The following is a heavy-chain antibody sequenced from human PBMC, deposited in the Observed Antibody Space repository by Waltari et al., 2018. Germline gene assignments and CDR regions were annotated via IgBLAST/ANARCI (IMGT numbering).Heavy chain of an antibody. CDR3: ARDVYPDGLDY. V-gene: IGHV4-59*01. CDR2: IYYSGST. Sequence: QVQLQDSGPGLVKPSETLSLTCTVSGGSISSYYWIWIRQPPGKGLEWIGYIYYSGSTNYNPSLKSRVTISVDTSKNQFSLKLSSVTAADTAVYYCARDVYPDGLDYWGQGTLVTVSS. D-gene: IGHD2-2*02. CDR1: GGSISSYY. J-gene: IGHJ4*02.